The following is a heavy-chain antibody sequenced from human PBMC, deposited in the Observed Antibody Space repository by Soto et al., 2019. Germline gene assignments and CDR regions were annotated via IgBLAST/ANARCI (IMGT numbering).Heavy chain of an antibody. CDR3: ARDELGIMITFGGVNPFDY. CDR1: GYTFTSYG. Sequence: ASVKVSCKASGYTFTSYGISWVRQAPGQGLEWMGWISAYNGNTNYAQKLQGRVTMTTDTSTSTAYMELRSLRSDDTAVYYCARDELGIMITFGGVNPFDYWGQGTLVTVSS. V-gene: IGHV1-18*01. D-gene: IGHD3-16*01. J-gene: IGHJ4*02. CDR2: ISAYNGNT.